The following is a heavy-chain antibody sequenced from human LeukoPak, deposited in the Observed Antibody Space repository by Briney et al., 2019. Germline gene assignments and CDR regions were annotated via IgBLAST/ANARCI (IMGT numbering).Heavy chain of an antibody. V-gene: IGHV5-51*01. Sequence: GEALKFSCKGSGYSFATYFIGWVRQVPGKGLGWMGMIYPGDADTRYSPSFQGQVTISADKSISTAYLQWSSLKASDTAIYFCARLGLMRYCSGGNCHPDYWGQGTLVTVSS. J-gene: IGHJ4*02. CDR3: ARLGLMRYCSGGNCHPDY. D-gene: IGHD2-15*01. CDR2: IYPGDADT. CDR1: GYSFATYF.